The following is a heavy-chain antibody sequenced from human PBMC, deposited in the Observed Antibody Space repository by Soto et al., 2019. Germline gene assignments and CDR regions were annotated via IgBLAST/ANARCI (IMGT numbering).Heavy chain of an antibody. D-gene: IGHD3-9*01. V-gene: IGHV1-2*02. CDR2: INPNSGGT. CDR3: ARDSHYDILTGYSRNAFDM. Sequence: ASVKVSCKTSGYSFAGHYLHWVRQAPGQGLDWMGWINPNSGGTIYAQRFQGRVTMTRDTSISTAYMVLTSLRSDDTAVYYCARDSHYDILTGYSRNAFDMWGRGTVVTVSS. CDR1: GYSFAGHY. J-gene: IGHJ3*02.